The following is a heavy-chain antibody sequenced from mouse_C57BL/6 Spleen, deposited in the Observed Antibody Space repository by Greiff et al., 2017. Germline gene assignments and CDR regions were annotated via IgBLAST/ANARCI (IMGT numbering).Heavy chain of an antibody. CDR1: GYSFTGYF. Sequence: VQLQQSGPELVKPGASVKISCKASGYSFTGYFMNWVMQSHGKSLEWIGRINPYNGDTFYNQKFKGKATLTVDKSSSTAHMELRSLTSEDSAVYYCSRRIECDCSYAMDYWGQGTSVTVSS. CDR3: SRRIECDCSYAMDY. CDR2: INPYNGDT. J-gene: IGHJ4*01. D-gene: IGHD6-1*01. V-gene: IGHV1-20*01.